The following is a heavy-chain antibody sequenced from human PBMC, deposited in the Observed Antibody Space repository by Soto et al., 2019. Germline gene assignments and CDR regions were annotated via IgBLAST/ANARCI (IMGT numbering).Heavy chain of an antibody. J-gene: IGHJ4*02. CDR3: AKGSGASSYSCFDY. CDR1: GVTFSSYS. V-gene: IGHV3-23*01. CDR2: ISGSGGST. Sequence: GGSLRLSCAASGVTFSSYSMSWVRQAPGKGLEWVSTISGSGGSTYYADSVRGRFTISRDNSKNTLNLQVNSLRAEDTAVYYCAKGSGASSYSCFDYWGQGTLVTVSS. D-gene: IGHD2-15*01.